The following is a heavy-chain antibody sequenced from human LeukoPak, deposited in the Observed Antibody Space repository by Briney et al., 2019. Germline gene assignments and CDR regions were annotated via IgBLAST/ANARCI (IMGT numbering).Heavy chain of an antibody. V-gene: IGHV4-30-2*01. CDR3: AHGDGYSGYDFDY. Sequence: SQTLSLTCTVSGGSISSGGYYWSWIRQPPGKGLEWIGYIYHSGSTYYNPSLKSRVTISVDRSKNQFSLKLSSVTAADTAVYYCAHGDGYSGYDFDYWGQGTLVTVSS. D-gene: IGHD5-12*01. CDR2: IYHSGST. J-gene: IGHJ4*02. CDR1: GGSISSGGYY.